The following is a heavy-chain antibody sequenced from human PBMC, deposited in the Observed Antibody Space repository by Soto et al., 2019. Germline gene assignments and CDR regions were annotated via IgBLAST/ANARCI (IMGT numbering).Heavy chain of an antibody. J-gene: IGHJ5*02. D-gene: IGHD3-10*01. CDR1: GGSISSSRYY. Sequence: PSETLSLTCTVSGGSISSSRYYWGWIRQPPGKGLELLGSIYYSGSTYYNPSLKSRVTISVDTSKNQFSLKLSSVTAADTAVYYCARKLLLFGESNNWFDPWGQGTLVT. CDR3: ARKLLLFGESNNWFDP. V-gene: IGHV4-39*01. CDR2: IYYSGST.